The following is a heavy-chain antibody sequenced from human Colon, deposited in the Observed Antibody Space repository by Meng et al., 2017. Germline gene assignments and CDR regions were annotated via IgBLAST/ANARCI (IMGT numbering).Heavy chain of an antibody. CDR1: GLTVSSSY. J-gene: IGHJ4*02. Sequence: GESLKISCATSGLTVSSSYMSWVRQAPGKGLDWVSIIYPDGRTFYADSVKGRFTISRDNSKNTLYLQMNSLRTEDTAVYYCTRGGDESSWNLFDYWGQGTLVTVSS. CDR3: TRGGDESSWNLFDY. V-gene: IGHV3-66*02. D-gene: IGHD6-13*01. CDR2: IYPDGRT.